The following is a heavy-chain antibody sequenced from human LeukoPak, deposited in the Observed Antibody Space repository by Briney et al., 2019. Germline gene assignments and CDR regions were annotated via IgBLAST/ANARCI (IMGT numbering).Heavy chain of an antibody. CDR1: GFTFSNYG. CDR2: IHYDGSNK. CDR3: ARRHMKLGYCSGGSCSLFDY. Sequence: GGSLRLSCAASGFTFSNYGMHWVRQAPGKGLDWVAFIHYDGSNKYYADSVKGRFTISRDDSKNTLYLQMNSLRAEDTAVYYCARRHMKLGYCSGGSCSLFDYWGQGTLVTVSS. J-gene: IGHJ4*02. V-gene: IGHV3-30*02. D-gene: IGHD2-15*01.